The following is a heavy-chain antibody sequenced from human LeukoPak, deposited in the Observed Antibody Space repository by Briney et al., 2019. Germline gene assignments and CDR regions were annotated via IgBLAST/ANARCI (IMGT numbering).Heavy chain of an antibody. D-gene: IGHD4-17*01. Sequence: PGGSLRLSCAASGFIFSSYWMTWVRQAPGKGLEWVASIKEGGSGNYYVDSVKGRFTISRDNAQKSLYLEMHSLRAEDTAVYYCARAVTSTEGYWGQGTLVTVSS. CDR2: IKEGGSGN. V-gene: IGHV3-7*03. CDR3: ARAVTSTEGY. J-gene: IGHJ4*02. CDR1: GFIFSSYW.